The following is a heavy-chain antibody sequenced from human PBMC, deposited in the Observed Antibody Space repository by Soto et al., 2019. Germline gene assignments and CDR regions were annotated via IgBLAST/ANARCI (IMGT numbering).Heavy chain of an antibody. J-gene: IGHJ5*02. CDR2: ISPGSRYP. CDR3: VSGGGGGVFDP. Sequence: PGGSLRLSCAGSGFTFGDSYMSWIRQAPGKGLEWLSYISPGSRYPAYADSVKGRFTISRDNAKRSLYLQMMRLRVEDAAIYYCVSGGGGGVFDPWGQGTRVTVSS. V-gene: IGHV3-11*06. CDR1: GFTFGDSY. D-gene: IGHD2-15*01.